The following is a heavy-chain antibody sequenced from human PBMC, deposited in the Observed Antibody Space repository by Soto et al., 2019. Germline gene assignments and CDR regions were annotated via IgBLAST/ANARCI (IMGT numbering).Heavy chain of an antibody. CDR1: GGPISTYY. V-gene: IGHV4-4*07. D-gene: IGHD3-9*01. CDR3: ARTSRFKTGHLDY. Sequence: PSETLSLTCTVSGGPISTYYWSWIRQPAGKGLEWIGRMDTSGTTYYNLSLKSRVTMSVDTAKDQFSLKLSSVTAADTAVYYCARTSRFKTGHLDYWGQGTLVTVSS. CDR2: MDTSGTT. J-gene: IGHJ4*02.